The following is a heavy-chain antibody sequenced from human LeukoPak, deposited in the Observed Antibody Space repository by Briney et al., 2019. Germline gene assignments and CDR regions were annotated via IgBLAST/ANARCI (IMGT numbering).Heavy chain of an antibody. D-gene: IGHD6-13*01. CDR2: TYYRSKWYT. CDR3: ARIKQQQADY. Sequence: SQTLSLTCAISGDSVSSNSVAWNWIRQSPSRGLEWLGRTYYRSKWYTDYAESVKSRITINPDTSKNQFSLQLNSVTPEDTAVYYCARIKQQQADYWGQGTLVTVSS. J-gene: IGHJ4*02. CDR1: GDSVSSNSVA. V-gene: IGHV6-1*01.